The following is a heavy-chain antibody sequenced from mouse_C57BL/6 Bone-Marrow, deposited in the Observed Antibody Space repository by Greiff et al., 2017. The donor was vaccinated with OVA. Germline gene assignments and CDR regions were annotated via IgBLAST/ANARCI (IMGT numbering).Heavy chain of an antibody. D-gene: IGHD1-1*01. CDR2: ISSGSGTI. V-gene: IGHV5-17*01. CDR3: ARNYGSSYDAMDY. J-gene: IGHJ4*01. CDR1: GFTFSDTG. Sequence: EVQLVESGGGLVKPGGSLKLSCAASGFTFSDTGMHWVRQAPEKGLEWVAYISSGSGTIYYADTVKGRFTISRANAKNTLFLQMTSLRSEYTAIYYCARNYGSSYDAMDYWGQGTSVTVSS.